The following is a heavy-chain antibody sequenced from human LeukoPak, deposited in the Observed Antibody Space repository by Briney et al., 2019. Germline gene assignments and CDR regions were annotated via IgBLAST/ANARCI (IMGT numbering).Heavy chain of an antibody. J-gene: IGHJ4*02. Sequence: SGGSLRLSCAASGFTFSSYEMNWVRQAPGKGLEWVSYISSSGSTKYYADSVKGRFTISRDNAKNSLSLQMNSLRAEDTDVYYCASSGADDYWGQGTLVTVSS. D-gene: IGHD4-17*01. CDR1: GFTFSSYE. CDR3: ASSGADDY. V-gene: IGHV3-48*03. CDR2: ISSSGSTK.